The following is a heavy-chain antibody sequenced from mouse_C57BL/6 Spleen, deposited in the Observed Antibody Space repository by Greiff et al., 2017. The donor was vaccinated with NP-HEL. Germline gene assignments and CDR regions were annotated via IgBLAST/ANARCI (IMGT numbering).Heavy chain of an antibody. Sequence: VQLQQSGPELVKPGASVKISCKASGYSFTGYYMNWVKQSPEKSLEWIGEINPSTGGTTYNQKFKAKATLTVDKSSSTAYMQLKSLTSEDSAVYYCASYYYGSSYGRYFDVWGTGTTVTVSS. CDR3: ASYYYGSSYGRYFDV. D-gene: IGHD1-1*01. CDR2: INPSTGGT. V-gene: IGHV1-42*01. CDR1: GYSFTGYY. J-gene: IGHJ1*03.